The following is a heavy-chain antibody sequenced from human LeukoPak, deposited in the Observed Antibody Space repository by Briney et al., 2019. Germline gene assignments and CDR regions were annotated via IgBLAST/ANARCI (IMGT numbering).Heavy chain of an antibody. CDR3: AISTSPYVIEVWTNGPLDY. J-gene: IGHJ4*02. D-gene: IGHD3-22*01. Sequence: ASVKVSCKASGYTFTCYYMHWVRQAPGQGLEWMGRINPKSGGTNYAQEFQGRVTMTRDTSINTAYMELSRVRSDDTAVYYCAISTSPYVIEVWTNGPLDYWGQGTLVTVSS. CDR1: GYTFTCYY. CDR2: INPKSGGT. V-gene: IGHV1-2*06.